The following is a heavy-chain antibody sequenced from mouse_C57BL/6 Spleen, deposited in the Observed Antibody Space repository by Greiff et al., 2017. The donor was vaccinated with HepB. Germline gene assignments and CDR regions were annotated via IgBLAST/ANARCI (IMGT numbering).Heavy chain of an antibody. V-gene: IGHV5-17*01. CDR2: ISSGSSTI. Sequence: EVMLVESGGGLVKPGGSLKLSCAASGFTFSDYGMHWVRQAPEKGLEWVAYISSGSSTIYYADTVKGRFTISRDNAKNTLFLQMTSLRSEDTAMYYCARNGNYVEWYFDVWGTGTTVTVSS. J-gene: IGHJ1*03. CDR1: GFTFSDYG. D-gene: IGHD2-1*01. CDR3: ARNGNYVEWYFDV.